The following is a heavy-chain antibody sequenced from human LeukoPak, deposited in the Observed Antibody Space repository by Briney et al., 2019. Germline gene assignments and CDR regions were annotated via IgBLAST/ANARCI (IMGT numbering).Heavy chain of an antibody. Sequence: GGSLRLSCAASGFTFSTYGMHWVRQAPGKGLEWVAVISYDGSHKYSADSVKGRFTISRDNSKNTLYLQMNSLRTEDTAVYFCSASRPHYGDYYGLDVWGHGTTVTVSS. CDR3: SASRPHYGDYYGLDV. J-gene: IGHJ6*02. D-gene: IGHD4/OR15-4a*01. CDR2: ISYDGSHK. CDR1: GFTFSTYG. V-gene: IGHV3-30*03.